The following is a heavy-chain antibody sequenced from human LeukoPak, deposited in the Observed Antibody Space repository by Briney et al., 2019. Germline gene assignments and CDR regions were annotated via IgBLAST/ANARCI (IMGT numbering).Heavy chain of an antibody. Sequence: GGSLRLSCAASGFTFSEAWMHWVRQAPGKGLVWVSRINNDGSTTRYADSVKGRFTISRDNAKNTLYLQMNSLRAEDTAAHYCARVSGPGMNEYFHLWGQGTLVTVSS. CDR1: GFTFSEAW. D-gene: IGHD3-10*01. J-gene: IGHJ1*01. CDR2: INNDGSTT. CDR3: ARVSGPGMNEYFHL. V-gene: IGHV3-74*01.